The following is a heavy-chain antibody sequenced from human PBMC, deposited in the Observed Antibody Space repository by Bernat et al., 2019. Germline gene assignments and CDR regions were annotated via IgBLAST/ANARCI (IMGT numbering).Heavy chain of an antibody. CDR3: AKPNYDCWSGYYY. D-gene: IGHD3-3*01. J-gene: IGHJ4*02. CDR1: GFTFSSYA. Sequence: EVQLLESGGGLVQPGGSLRLSCAASGFTFSSYAMSWVRQAPGEGRGWVSTISGSGSSTYYADSVKGRFSISRDNSKNTLYLQMNSLRAEYTAVYYCAKPNYDCWSGYYYWGQGTLVTVSS. V-gene: IGHV3-23*01. CDR2: ISGSGSST.